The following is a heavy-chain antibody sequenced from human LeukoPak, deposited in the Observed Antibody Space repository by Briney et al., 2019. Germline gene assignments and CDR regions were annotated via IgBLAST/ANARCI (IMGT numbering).Heavy chain of an antibody. V-gene: IGHV3-23*01. CDR1: GFSFRTYA. D-gene: IGHD1-26*01. J-gene: IGHJ4*02. CDR2: ISGSGGST. CDR3: AKGPSGSYYFDY. Sequence: GGSLRLSCPASGFSFRTYAMNWVRQAPGKGLEWVSAISGSGGSTYYADSVKGRFTISRDNSKNTLYLQMNSLRAEDTAVYYCAKGPSGSYYFDYWGQGTLVTVSS.